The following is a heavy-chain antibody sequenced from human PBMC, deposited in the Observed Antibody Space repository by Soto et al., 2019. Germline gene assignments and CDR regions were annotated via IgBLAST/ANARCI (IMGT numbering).Heavy chain of an antibody. CDR2: IWFDGSKK. Sequence: QVQLVESGGGVVQPGRSLRLSCAASGFTFSSYGMHWVRQAPGKGLAWVAVIWFDGSKKFYADSVQGRFTISRDNSKNTVFLQMNSLRDEDSAAYYCATTGPYWGQGTMVTVSS. V-gene: IGHV3-33*01. J-gene: IGHJ4*02. CDR3: ATTGPY. CDR1: GFTFSSYG.